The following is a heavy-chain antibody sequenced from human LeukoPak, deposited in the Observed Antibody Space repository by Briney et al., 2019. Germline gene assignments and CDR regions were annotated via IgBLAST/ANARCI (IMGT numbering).Heavy chain of an antibody. J-gene: IGHJ3*02. CDR1: GFTVSDNY. CDR3: ARIEWERLGRAFDI. D-gene: IGHD1-26*01. CDR2: IYSAGAT. V-gene: IGHV3-53*01. Sequence: GGSLRLSCAASGFTVSDNYMTWVRQYPGKGLEWVSSIYSAGATHYAESVKGRFTISRDNSKNTLYLQMNSLRAEDMAVYYCARIEWERLGRAFDIWGQGTMVTVSS.